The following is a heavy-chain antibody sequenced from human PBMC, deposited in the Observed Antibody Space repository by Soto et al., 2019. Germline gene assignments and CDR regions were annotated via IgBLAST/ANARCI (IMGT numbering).Heavy chain of an antibody. V-gene: IGHV3-33*06. Sequence: GGSLRLSCAASGFTFSSFGMHWVRQAPGKGLEWVSLIWYDGGKKSYGDSVKGRFTISRDNSKKTVYLQMHGLRADDTAVYYCAKGLYYYDSSGYRVFDYWGQGALVTVSS. D-gene: IGHD3-22*01. CDR2: IWYDGGKK. J-gene: IGHJ4*02. CDR1: GFTFSSFG. CDR3: AKGLYYYDSSGYRVFDY.